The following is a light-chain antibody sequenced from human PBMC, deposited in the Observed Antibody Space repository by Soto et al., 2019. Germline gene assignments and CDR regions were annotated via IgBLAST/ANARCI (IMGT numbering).Light chain of an antibody. Sequence: EIVVTQSPATLSVSPGERVTLSCRAGQSVSTRLAWYQHKPGQSPRLLISGATTGATGIPPRFSASGSGTDFTLTVNSLQSEDIAVYYCQQYHNWPVTFGGGTKV. CDR3: QQYHNWPVT. CDR2: GAT. J-gene: IGKJ4*01. CDR1: QSVSTR. V-gene: IGKV3-15*01.